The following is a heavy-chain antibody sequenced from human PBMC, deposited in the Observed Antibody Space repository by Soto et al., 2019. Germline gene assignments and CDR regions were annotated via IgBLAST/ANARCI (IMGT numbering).Heavy chain of an antibody. V-gene: IGHV3-21*01. Sequence: EVHLVESGGGLVKPGGSLRLSCAASGFTFSSYSMNWVRQAPGKGLEWVSSISSSSSYIYYADSVKGRFTISRDNAKNSLYLQMNSLRAEDTAVYYCARDQGYSGYDSAFDIWGQGTMVTVSS. J-gene: IGHJ3*02. CDR2: ISSSSSYI. D-gene: IGHD5-12*01. CDR1: GFTFSSYS. CDR3: ARDQGYSGYDSAFDI.